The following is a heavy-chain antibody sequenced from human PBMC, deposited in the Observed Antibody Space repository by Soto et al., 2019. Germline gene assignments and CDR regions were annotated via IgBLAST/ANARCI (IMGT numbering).Heavy chain of an antibody. V-gene: IGHV1-69*12. J-gene: IGHJ1*01. D-gene: IGHD2-8*01. CDR1: GGTFSSYA. Sequence: QVQLVQSGAEVKKPGSSVKVSCKASGGTFSSYAISWVRQAPGQGLEWMGGIIPIFGTANYAQKFQGRVTITADESTSTXXMELSSLRSEDTAVYYCARGPLVLMVSDQNEYFQHWGQGTLVTVSS. CDR3: ARGPLVLMVSDQNEYFQH. CDR2: IIPIFGTA.